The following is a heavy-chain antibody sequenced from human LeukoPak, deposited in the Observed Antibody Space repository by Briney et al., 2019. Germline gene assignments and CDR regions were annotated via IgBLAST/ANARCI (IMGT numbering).Heavy chain of an antibody. CDR1: VYIFTAPD. J-gene: IGHJ3*01. Sequence: ASVKGSSTVSVYIFTAPDTRWARHAPGQGLEWMGWINPNSGETHHAQNFQGRVTLIRDTSISTAYMELSRLTSDDTAVYYCASDLCGDWFDTWGQGTMVTVSS. V-gene: IGHV1-2*02. D-gene: IGHD2-21*01. CDR3: ASDLCGDWFDT. CDR2: INPNSGET.